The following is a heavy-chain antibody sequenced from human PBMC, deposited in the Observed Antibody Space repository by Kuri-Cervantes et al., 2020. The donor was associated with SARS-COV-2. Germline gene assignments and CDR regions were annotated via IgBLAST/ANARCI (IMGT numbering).Heavy chain of an antibody. CDR1: GFTFSSYA. Sequence: GESLKISCAASGFTFSSYAMSWVRQAPGKGLEWVSYISSSSSTIYYADSVEGRFTISRDNAKNSLYLQMNSLRDEDTAVYYCAREAPCRIVGAICYGMDVWGQGTTVTVSS. V-gene: IGHV3-48*02. D-gene: IGHD1-26*01. J-gene: IGHJ6*02. CDR3: AREAPCRIVGAICYGMDV. CDR2: ISSSSSTI.